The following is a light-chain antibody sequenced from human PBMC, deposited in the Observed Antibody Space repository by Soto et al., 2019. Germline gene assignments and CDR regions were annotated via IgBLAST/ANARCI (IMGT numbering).Light chain of an antibody. CDR2: DSS. J-gene: IGKJ4*01. CDR1: QSISSY. Sequence: EIVLTQSPGTLSLSPGERATLSCRASQSISSYVAWYQQKPGQAPRVLIYDSSSRATGVPDRFSGSGSGTEFTLTISRLEPVDFAVYYCQQYVDSPETFGGGTKVEIK. CDR3: QQYVDSPET. V-gene: IGKV3-20*01.